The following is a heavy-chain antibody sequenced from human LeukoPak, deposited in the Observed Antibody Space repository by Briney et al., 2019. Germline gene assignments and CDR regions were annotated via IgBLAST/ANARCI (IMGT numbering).Heavy chain of an antibody. CDR1: GFTFSDYW. V-gene: IGHV3-11*04. J-gene: IGHJ6*04. D-gene: IGHD3-10*02. CDR2: ISSSGSTI. Sequence: GGSLRLSCAASGFTFSDYWMNWVRQAPGKGLEWVSYISSSGSTIYYADSVKGRFTISRDNAKNSLYLQMNSLRAEDTAVYYCAELGITMIGGVWGKGTTVTISS. CDR3: AELGITMIGGV.